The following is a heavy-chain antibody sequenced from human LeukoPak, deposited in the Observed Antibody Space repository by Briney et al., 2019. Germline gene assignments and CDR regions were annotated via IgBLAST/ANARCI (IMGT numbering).Heavy chain of an antibody. D-gene: IGHD1-20*01. J-gene: IGHJ6*02. Sequence: PGGSLRLSCAASGFTVSSNYMSWVRQAPGKGLEWVSVIYSGGSTYYADSVKGRFTISRDNSKNTLYLQVNSLRAEDTAVYYCARDNCGNTPPGYYYGMDVWGQGTTVTVSS. V-gene: IGHV3-66*01. CDR3: ARDNCGNTPPGYYYGMDV. CDR1: GFTVSSNY. CDR2: IYSGGST.